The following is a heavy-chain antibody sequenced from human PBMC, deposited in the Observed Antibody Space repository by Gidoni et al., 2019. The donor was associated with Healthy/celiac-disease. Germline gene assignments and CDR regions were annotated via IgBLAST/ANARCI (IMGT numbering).Heavy chain of an antibody. CDR1: GFTFSTYA. D-gene: IGHD1-26*01. CDR2: ISRGGGTST. J-gene: IGHJ5*02. Sequence: EVQLLESGGDLVQPGGSLRLSCAAAGFTFSTYAMSWVRPGPGKGREGVSAISRGGGTSTYYADSVKGRFTISRDNSKNTLYLQMNSLRAEDTAVYVCVKGLQWELPLDQWGQGTLVTVSS. V-gene: IGHV3-23*01. CDR3: VKGLQWELPLDQ.